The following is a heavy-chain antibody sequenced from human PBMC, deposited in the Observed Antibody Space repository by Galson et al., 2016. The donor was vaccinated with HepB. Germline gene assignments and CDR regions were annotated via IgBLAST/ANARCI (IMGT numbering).Heavy chain of an antibody. CDR2: ISSSGSTI. CDR3: AREPSRYGSPDDAFDV. CDR1: GFTFSSYE. D-gene: IGHD3-9*01. J-gene: IGHJ3*01. Sequence: SLRLSCAASGFTFSSYEMNWVRQAPGKGLEWVSYISSSGSTIYYADSVKGRFTISRDNAKNSLYLQMNSLRAEDTAVYYCAREPSRYGSPDDAFDVWGQGTLVTVSS. V-gene: IGHV3-48*03.